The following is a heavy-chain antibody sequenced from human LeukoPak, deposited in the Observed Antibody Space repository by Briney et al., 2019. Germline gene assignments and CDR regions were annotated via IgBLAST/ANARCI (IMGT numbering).Heavy chain of an antibody. CDR3: ARTSTRDGYRNFYY. J-gene: IGHJ4*02. Sequence: GGSLRLSCAASGFTFSNYWMSWVRQAPGKGLECVASIKQDGSEPYYVDSVKGRFTISRDNAKNSLYLEMNSLRAEDTAVYYCARTSTRDGYRNFYYCGQGILVTVSS. CDR1: GFTFSNYW. V-gene: IGHV3-7*04. D-gene: IGHD5-24*01. CDR2: IKQDGSEP.